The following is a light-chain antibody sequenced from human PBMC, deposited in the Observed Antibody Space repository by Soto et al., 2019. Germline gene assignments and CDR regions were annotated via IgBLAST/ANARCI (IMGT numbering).Light chain of an antibody. Sequence: EIVLTESPGTLSFSPGERATLSCRASQSVSSSYLAWYQQKPGQAPRLLIYGASSRATGIPDRFSGSGSGTDFTLTISRLVPEDFAVYYCQQYGSSPRTFGQGTRREIK. CDR2: GAS. V-gene: IGKV3-20*01. J-gene: IGKJ5*01. CDR3: QQYGSSPRT. CDR1: QSVSSSY.